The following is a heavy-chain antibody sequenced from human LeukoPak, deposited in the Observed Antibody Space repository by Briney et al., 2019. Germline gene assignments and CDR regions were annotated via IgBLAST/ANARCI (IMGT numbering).Heavy chain of an antibody. CDR1: GFTFSSYA. Sequence: GGSLRLSCAVSGFTFSSYAMTWVRQAPGKGLEWVSFISNGGGSTYYADSVKGRFTISRDNSKNTLYLQMSSLRAEDTAVYYCAKGGRKDRAEFDYWGQGTLVTVSS. CDR3: AKGGRKDRAEFDY. V-gene: IGHV3-23*01. CDR2: ISNGGGST. J-gene: IGHJ4*02.